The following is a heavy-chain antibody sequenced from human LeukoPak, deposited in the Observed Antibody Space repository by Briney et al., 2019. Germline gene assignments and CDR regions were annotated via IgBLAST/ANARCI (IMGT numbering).Heavy chain of an antibody. J-gene: IGHJ6*03. V-gene: IGHV3-21*01. D-gene: IGHD5-18*01. CDR2: ISSSSSYI. CDR3: AREHSYGTYYYYYMDV. CDR1: GFTFSTYT. Sequence: GGSLRLSCAASGFTFSTYTMNWVRQAPGKGLEWVSSISSSSSYIHYADSVKGRFTISRDNAKNSLYLQMNSLRAEDTAVYYCAREHSYGTYYYYYMDVWGKGTTVTISS.